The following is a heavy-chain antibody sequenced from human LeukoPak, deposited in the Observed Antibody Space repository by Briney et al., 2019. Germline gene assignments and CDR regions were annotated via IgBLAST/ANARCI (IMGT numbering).Heavy chain of an antibody. CDR2: ISYDGSNK. D-gene: IGHD3-9*01. Sequence: PGGSLRLSCAASGFTFSSYAMHWVRQAPGKGLEWVAVISYDGSNKYYADSVKGRFAISRDNSKNTLYLQMNSLRVEDTAVYYCARDSYDLLTGYYQALDYWGQGTLVSVSS. CDR3: ARDSYDLLTGYYQALDY. CDR1: GFTFSSYA. V-gene: IGHV3-30*09. J-gene: IGHJ4*02.